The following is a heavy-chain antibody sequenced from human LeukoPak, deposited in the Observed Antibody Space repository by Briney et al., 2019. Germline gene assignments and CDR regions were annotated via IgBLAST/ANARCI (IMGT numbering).Heavy chain of an antibody. V-gene: IGHV1-69*04. CDR3: ASVGSANVDF. CDR1: GGTFSSYA. D-gene: IGHD3-10*01. J-gene: IGHJ4*02. CDR2: IIPSLGVT. Sequence: SVKVSCKASGGTFSSYATSWVRQAPGQGLEWRGRIIPSLGVTNYAQKFQGRVTITADKSTSTAYMELSSLRSDDTAVYYCASVGSANVDFWGQGTLVTVSS.